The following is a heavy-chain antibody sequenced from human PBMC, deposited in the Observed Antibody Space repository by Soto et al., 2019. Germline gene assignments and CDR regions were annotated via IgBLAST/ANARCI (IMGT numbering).Heavy chain of an antibody. CDR2: ISGGGAGT. Sequence: EVQLLESGGGLVQPGGSLRLSCAASGFTFGNYAMSWVRQAPGKGLEWASSISGGGAGTYYADSVKGRFTISRDNSKNTLYLQMNSLRVEDTALYYCAKDVYCSGGSCFSDFDYWGQGTLVTVSS. J-gene: IGHJ4*02. V-gene: IGHV3-23*01. CDR3: AKDVYCSGGSCFSDFDY. CDR1: GFTFGNYA. D-gene: IGHD2-15*01.